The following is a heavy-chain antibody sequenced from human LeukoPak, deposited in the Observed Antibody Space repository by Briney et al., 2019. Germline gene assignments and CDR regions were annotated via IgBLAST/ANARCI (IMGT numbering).Heavy chain of an antibody. CDR2: IIPIFGTA. CDR1: GGTFSSYA. Sequence: GASVKVSCKASGGTFSSYASSWVRQAPGQGLEWMGGIIPIFGTANYAQKFQGRVTITADESTSTAYMELSSLRSEDTAVYYCAISSSSTGPAFDIWGQGTMVTVSS. CDR3: AISSSSTGPAFDI. J-gene: IGHJ3*02. D-gene: IGHD6-6*01. V-gene: IGHV1-69*13.